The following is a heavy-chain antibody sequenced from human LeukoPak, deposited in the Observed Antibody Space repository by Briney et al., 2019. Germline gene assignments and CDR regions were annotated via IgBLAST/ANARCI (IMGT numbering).Heavy chain of an antibody. CDR3: VKGQTYYYDSSAHGEFDY. CDR2: ISSNGGST. CDR1: GFTFSSYA. J-gene: IGHJ4*02. V-gene: IGHV3-64D*06. Sequence: PGGSLRLSCSASGFTFSSYAMHWVRQAPGKGLEAVSAISSNGGSTYYAGSVKGRFTISRDNSKNTLYLQMSSLGAEDTAVYYCVKGQTYYYDSSAHGEFDYWGQGTLVTVSS. D-gene: IGHD3-22*01.